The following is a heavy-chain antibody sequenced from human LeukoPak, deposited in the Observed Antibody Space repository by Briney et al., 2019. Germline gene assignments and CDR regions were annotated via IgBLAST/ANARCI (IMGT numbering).Heavy chain of an antibody. CDR1: GFTFSTYT. CDR2: INNSGST. CDR3: ARGVPRGDSLYY. D-gene: IGHD4-17*01. J-gene: IGHJ4*02. V-gene: IGHV4-34*01. Sequence: GSLTVSCAASGFTFSTYTMSWIRQPPGKGLECIGEINNSGSTNYNPSLKSRVTISVDTSKNQFSLKLSSVTAADTAVYFCARGVPRGDSLYYWGQGTLVTVSS.